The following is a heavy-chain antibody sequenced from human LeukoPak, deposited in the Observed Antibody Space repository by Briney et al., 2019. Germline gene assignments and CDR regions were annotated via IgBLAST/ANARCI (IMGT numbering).Heavy chain of an antibody. Sequence: GGSLRLSCAASGFTFSSYAMSWVRQAPGKGLEWVSAISGSGGSTYYADSVKGRFTISRDNSKNTLYLQMNSLRAEDTAVYYCAKPKSRYDSSGYSSFDYWGQGTLVTVSS. CDR1: GFTFSSYA. CDR2: ISGSGGST. V-gene: IGHV3-23*01. D-gene: IGHD3-22*01. CDR3: AKPKSRYDSSGYSSFDY. J-gene: IGHJ4*02.